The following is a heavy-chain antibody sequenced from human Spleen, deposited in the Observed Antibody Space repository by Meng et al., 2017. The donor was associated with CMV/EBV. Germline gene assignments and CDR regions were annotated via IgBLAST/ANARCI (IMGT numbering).Heavy chain of an antibody. Sequence: GGSLRLSCAASGFSVSSNYMSWVRQAPGKGLEWVSVIYSGGTTYYADSVKGRFTISRDNSKNTLYLQMNSLRAEDTAVYYCARVDKGYCISTSCRGADPWGQGTLVTVSS. V-gene: IGHV3-53*01. CDR2: IYSGGTT. J-gene: IGHJ5*02. D-gene: IGHD2-2*01. CDR3: ARVDKGYCISTSCRGADP. CDR1: GFSVSSNY.